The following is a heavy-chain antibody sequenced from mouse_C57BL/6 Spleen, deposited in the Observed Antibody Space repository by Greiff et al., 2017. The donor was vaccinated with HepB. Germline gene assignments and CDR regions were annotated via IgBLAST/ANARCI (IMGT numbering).Heavy chain of an antibody. J-gene: IGHJ2*01. Sequence: EVKLMESGGGLVQPGGSLSLSCAASGFTFTDYYMSWVRQPPGKALEWLGFIRNKANGYTTEYSASVKGRFTISRDNSQSILYLQMNALRAEDSATYYCARLEGYYFDYWGQGTTLTVSS. V-gene: IGHV7-3*01. CDR2: IRNKANGYTT. CDR3: ARLEGYYFDY. CDR1: GFTFTDYY.